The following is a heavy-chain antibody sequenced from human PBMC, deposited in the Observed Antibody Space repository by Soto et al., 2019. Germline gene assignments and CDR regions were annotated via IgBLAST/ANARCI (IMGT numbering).Heavy chain of an antibody. CDR3: ARDPYDLVGSPWFDP. D-gene: IGHD3-3*01. CDR1: GGSISSGGYY. Sequence: QVQLQESGPGLVKPSQTLSLTCPVSGGSISSGGYYWSWIRQHPGKGQAWIGYIYNTGRTYYNPSLKSRGTLSVATSKTQFSLKLSSLTAADTAVYYCARDPYDLVGSPWFDPWGQGTLVTVSS. V-gene: IGHV4-31*03. J-gene: IGHJ5*02. CDR2: IYNTGRT.